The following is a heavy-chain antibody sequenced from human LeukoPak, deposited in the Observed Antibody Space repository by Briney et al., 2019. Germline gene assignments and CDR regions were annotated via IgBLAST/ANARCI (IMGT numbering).Heavy chain of an antibody. Sequence: ASVKVSCKASGGTFSSYAISWVRQAPGQGLEWMGRIIPIFGTANYAQKFQGRVTITTDESTSTAYMELSSLRSEDTAVYYCAGDSLTHYYDSSGYPEGHNWFDPWGQGTLVTVSS. V-gene: IGHV1-69*05. CDR2: IIPIFGTA. CDR1: GGTFSSYA. D-gene: IGHD3-22*01. J-gene: IGHJ5*02. CDR3: AGDSLTHYYDSSGYPEGHNWFDP.